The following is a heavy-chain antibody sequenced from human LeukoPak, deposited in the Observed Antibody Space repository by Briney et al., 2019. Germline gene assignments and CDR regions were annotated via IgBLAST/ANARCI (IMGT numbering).Heavy chain of an antibody. J-gene: IGHJ3*02. V-gene: IGHV3-7*01. D-gene: IGHD3-9*01. Sequence: GGSLRLSCAASGFTFSDYALGWVRQAPGKGLEWVANIKQDGSEKYYVDSVKGRFTISRDNAKNSLYLQMNSLRAEDTAVYYCARGSYYDILTGYYGGRDAFDIWGQGTMVTVSS. CDR2: IKQDGSEK. CDR1: GFTFSDYA. CDR3: ARGSYYDILTGYYGGRDAFDI.